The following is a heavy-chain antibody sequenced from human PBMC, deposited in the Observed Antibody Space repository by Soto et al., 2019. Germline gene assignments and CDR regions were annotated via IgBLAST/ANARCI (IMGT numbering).Heavy chain of an antibody. Sequence: LSLTCTVSGDSISSSYWNWVRQTADKRLEWIGRIHSTGGSHYNPSLRSRLSMSIDTSKKQFYLELTSVTAADTAVYYCVRGVAAVGTDWFGPWGQGTLVTVSS. CDR1: GDSISSSY. D-gene: IGHD6-13*01. CDR2: IHSTGGS. V-gene: IGHV4-4*07. J-gene: IGHJ5*02. CDR3: VRGVAAVGTDWFGP.